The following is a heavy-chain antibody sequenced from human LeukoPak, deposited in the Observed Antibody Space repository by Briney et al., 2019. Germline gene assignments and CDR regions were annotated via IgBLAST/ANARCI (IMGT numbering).Heavy chain of an antibody. CDR2: INPTSGGT. Sequence: ASVKVSCKASGYTFTGYYIYWVRQAPGQGLEWMGWINPTSGGTKYAQKFQGRVTMTRDTSISTAYMELSRLRSDDTAVYYCARGPANWLDPWGQGALVAVSS. V-gene: IGHV1-2*02. CDR1: GYTFTGYY. CDR3: ARGPANWLDP. J-gene: IGHJ5*02.